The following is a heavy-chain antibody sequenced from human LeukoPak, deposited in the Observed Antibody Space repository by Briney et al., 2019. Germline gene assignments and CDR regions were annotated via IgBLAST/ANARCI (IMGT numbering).Heavy chain of an antibody. CDR3: AREPTAKIRQLWLPYYFDY. D-gene: IGHD5-18*01. V-gene: IGHV4-4*07. Sequence: SETLSLTCTVSGGSISSYYWSWIRQPAGKGLEWIGRIYTSGSTNYNPSLKSRVTMSVDTSKNQFSLKLSSVTAADTAVYYCAREPTAKIRQLWLPYYFDYWGQGTLVTVSS. CDR1: GGSISSYY. CDR2: IYTSGST. J-gene: IGHJ4*02.